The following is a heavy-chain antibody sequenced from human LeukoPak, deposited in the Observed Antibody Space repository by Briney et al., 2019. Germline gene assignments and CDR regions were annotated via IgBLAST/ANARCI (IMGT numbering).Heavy chain of an antibody. D-gene: IGHD2-2*02. CDR2: ISAYNGNT. Sequence: GASVKVPCKASGYTFTSNGISWVRHAHAQGLEWMGLISAYNGNTNYAQKLQGRVTMTTDTSTSTAYMELRRLRSDDTAVYYCAIYCSSTSCYKIGDYWGQGTLVTVSS. J-gene: IGHJ4*02. CDR3: AIYCSSTSCYKIGDY. CDR1: GYTFTSNG. V-gene: IGHV1-18*01.